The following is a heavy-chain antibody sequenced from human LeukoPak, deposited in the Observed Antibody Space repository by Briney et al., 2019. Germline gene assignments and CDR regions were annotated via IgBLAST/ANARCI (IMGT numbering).Heavy chain of an antibody. CDR1: GYTFTGNY. J-gene: IGHJ4*02. V-gene: IGHV1-2*02. Sequence: ASVKVSCKASGYTFTGNYIHWVRQAPGQGLEWMGWINPNSGGTNYAQKFQGRVTMTRDTSISTAYMELSRLRSDDTAVYYCARVRLTGYYRPLYYFDYWGQGTLVTVSS. CDR2: INPNSGGT. CDR3: ARVRLTGYYRPLYYFDY. D-gene: IGHD3-9*01.